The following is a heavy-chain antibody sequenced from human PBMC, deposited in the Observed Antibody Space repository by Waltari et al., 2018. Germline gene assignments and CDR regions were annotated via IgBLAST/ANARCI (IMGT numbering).Heavy chain of an antibody. V-gene: IGHV1-69*04. J-gene: IGHJ4*02. CDR3: ARGAGSGGYYSFDY. D-gene: IGHD1-26*01. Sequence: VQLLESGAVVTKRGCSVTGACMAPGCAVSSYAISWVRKAPGQGLEWMGTIIPIGGTANYAQKFQGRVTITAHNSTSTAYMELSSLRSEDTAVYYCARGAGSGGYYSFDYWGQGTMVTVSS. CDR1: GCAVSSYA. CDR2: IIPIGGTA.